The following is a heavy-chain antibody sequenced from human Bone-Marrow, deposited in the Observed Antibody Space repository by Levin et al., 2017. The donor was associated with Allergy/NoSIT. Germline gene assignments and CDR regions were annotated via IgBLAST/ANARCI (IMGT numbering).Heavy chain of an antibody. CDR2: IFPGDSDT. CDR1: GYSFSSYW. J-gene: IGHJ4*02. CDR3: VRTAEYGDYVDLEF. Sequence: GESLKISCKGSGYSFSSYWIGWVRQTPGKGLEWMGAIFPGDSDTRYSPSFEGQVTISADKPISTAFLQWSSLKASYTAMFYCVRTAEYGDYVDLEFRGEGARVNVSS. V-gene: IGHV5-51*04. D-gene: IGHD4-17*01.